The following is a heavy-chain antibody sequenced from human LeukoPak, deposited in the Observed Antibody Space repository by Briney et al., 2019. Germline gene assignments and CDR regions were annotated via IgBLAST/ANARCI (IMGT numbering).Heavy chain of an antibody. CDR2: ISSSSGAI. V-gene: IGHV3-48*02. Sequence: GGSLRLSCVLSGFTFSSYSMNWVRQAPGEGLDWVSYISSSSGAIYYADSVRGRFTISRDNAKNSLYMQMNSLRDEDTAVYYCARGSPWELDCWGQGTLVTVSS. D-gene: IGHD3-10*01. J-gene: IGHJ4*02. CDR1: GFTFSSYS. CDR3: ARGSPWELDC.